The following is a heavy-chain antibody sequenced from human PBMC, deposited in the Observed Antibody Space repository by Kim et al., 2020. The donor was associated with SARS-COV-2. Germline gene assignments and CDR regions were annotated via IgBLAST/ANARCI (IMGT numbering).Heavy chain of an antibody. J-gene: IGHJ3*02. CDR1: GFSVSRKH. Sequence: GGSLRLSCAASGFSVSRKHMSWVRQAPGKGLEWVSVIYSGDSAHFADSVKGRFTLSRDTSKNILYLQMRSLRAEDTALYYCASHRDTTMDRGAFDIWGQGTMVSVSS. V-gene: IGHV3-53*01. D-gene: IGHD5-18*01. CDR3: ASHRDTTMDRGAFDI. CDR2: IYSGDSA.